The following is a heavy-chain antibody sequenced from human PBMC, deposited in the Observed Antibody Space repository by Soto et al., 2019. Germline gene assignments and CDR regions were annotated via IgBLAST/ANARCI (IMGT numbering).Heavy chain of an antibody. Sequence: PGESLKSSFHASGYKFANYWIAWVRQMPGKVLEWMGMIYPGDSDTKYNPSFQGQVTFSADRSINTAYLQWDSLKASDTAIYFWARTLLTGYNHLNYCMDGWGQGYTVPVS. CDR1: GYKFANYW. D-gene: IGHD3-9*01. CDR3: ARTLLTGYNHLNYCMDG. J-gene: IGHJ6*02. CDR2: IYPGDSDT. V-gene: IGHV5-51*03.